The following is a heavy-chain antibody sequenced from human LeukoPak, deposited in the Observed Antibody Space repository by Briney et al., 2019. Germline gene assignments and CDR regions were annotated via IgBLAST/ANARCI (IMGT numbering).Heavy chain of an antibody. V-gene: IGHV1-18*01. CDR2: ISAYNGNT. D-gene: IGHD2-2*01. CDR1: GYTFTSYG. Sequence: ASVKVSCKASGYTFTSYGISWVRQAPGQGLEWMGWISAYNGNTNYAQKLQGRVTMTTDTSTSTAYIELRSLRSDDTAVYYCARVDIIVVVPAAMNYWGQGTLVTVSS. CDR3: ARVDIIVVVPAAMNY. J-gene: IGHJ4*02.